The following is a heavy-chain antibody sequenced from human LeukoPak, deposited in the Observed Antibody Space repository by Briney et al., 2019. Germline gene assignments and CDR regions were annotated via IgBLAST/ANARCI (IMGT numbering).Heavy chain of an antibody. Sequence: PSETLSLTCAVSGGSISSSNWWSWVRQPPGKGLEWIGEIYHSGSTNYNPSLKSRVTISVDKSKNQFSLKLSSVTAADTAVYYCARDMVGAHDAFDIWGQGTMVTVSS. CDR1: GGSISSSNW. V-gene: IGHV4-4*02. D-gene: IGHD1-26*01. CDR2: IYHSGST. CDR3: ARDMVGAHDAFDI. J-gene: IGHJ3*02.